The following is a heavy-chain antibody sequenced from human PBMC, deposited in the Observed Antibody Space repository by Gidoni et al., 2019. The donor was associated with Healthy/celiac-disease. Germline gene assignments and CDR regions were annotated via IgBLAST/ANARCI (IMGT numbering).Heavy chain of an antibody. J-gene: IGHJ4*02. CDR3: ARVGPAQLVYFDY. Sequence: EVQLVESGGGLVQPGGSLRLACAASGFPVSSYSMNWVRQAPGKGLEWVSYISSSSSTIYYADSVKGRFTIFRDNAKNSLYLQMNSLRAEDTAVYYCARVGPAQLVYFDYWGQGTLVTVSS. CDR2: ISSSSSTI. D-gene: IGHD2-2*01. CDR1: GFPVSSYS. V-gene: IGHV3-48*01.